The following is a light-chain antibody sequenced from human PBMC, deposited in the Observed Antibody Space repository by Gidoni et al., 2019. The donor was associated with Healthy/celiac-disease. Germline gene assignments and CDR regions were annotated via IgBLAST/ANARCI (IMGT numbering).Light chain of an antibody. J-gene: IGKJ2*01. CDR3: QQYKSYSGYT. CDR1: QSISSW. CDR2: DAS. V-gene: IGKV1-5*01. Sequence: DIQMTQSPSTLSASVGDRVTITCRASQSISSWLAWYKQKPGKAPKLLIYDASSLESGVPSRYSGSGSGTEFTLTISSLQPDDFATYYCQQYKSYSGYTFGQGTKLEIK.